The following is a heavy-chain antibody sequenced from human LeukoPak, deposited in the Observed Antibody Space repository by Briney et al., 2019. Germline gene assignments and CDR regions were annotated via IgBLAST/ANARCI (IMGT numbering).Heavy chain of an antibody. Sequence: GGSLRLSCAASGFTFSSYWMSWVRQAPGKGLEWVANIKQDGSEKYYVDSVKGRFTISGDNAKTSLFLQMNSLRAEDTAVYYCARYNHGSFDCWGQGTLVTVSS. CDR1: GFTFSSYW. CDR2: IKQDGSEK. V-gene: IGHV3-7*01. D-gene: IGHD5-18*01. J-gene: IGHJ4*02. CDR3: ARYNHGSFDC.